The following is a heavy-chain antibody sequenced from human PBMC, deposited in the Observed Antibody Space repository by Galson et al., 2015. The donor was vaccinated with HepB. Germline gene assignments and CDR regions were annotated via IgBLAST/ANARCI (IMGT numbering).Heavy chain of an antibody. Sequence: SLRLSCAASGFTFSNAWMNWVRQAPGKGLEWVGRIKSKTDGGTTDYAAPVKGRFTISRDDSKNTLYLQMNSLKTEDTAVYYCTTAGWELLAEAFDIWGQGTMVTVSS. D-gene: IGHD1-26*01. J-gene: IGHJ3*02. CDR1: GFTFSNAW. CDR2: IKSKTDGGTT. V-gene: IGHV3-15*07. CDR3: TTAGWELLAEAFDI.